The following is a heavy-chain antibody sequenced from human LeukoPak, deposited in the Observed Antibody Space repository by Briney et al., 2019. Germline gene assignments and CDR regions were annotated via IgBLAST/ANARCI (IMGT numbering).Heavy chain of an antibody. CDR1: GGTFISYA. V-gene: IGHV1-69*06. D-gene: IGHD2-2*02. J-gene: IGHJ2*01. CDR3: ARVPVVPAAIGLWYFDL. CDR2: IIPIFGTA. Sequence: SVKVSCEASGGTFISYAISWVRQAPGQGLEWMGGIIPIFGTANYAQKFQGRVTITADKSTSTAYMELSSLRSEDTAVYYCARVPVVPAAIGLWYFDLWGRGTLVTVSS.